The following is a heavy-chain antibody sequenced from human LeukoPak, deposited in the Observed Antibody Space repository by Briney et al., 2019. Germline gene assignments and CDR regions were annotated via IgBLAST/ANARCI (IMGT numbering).Heavy chain of an antibody. J-gene: IGHJ5*02. CDR1: GYSFTDYY. Sequence: GASVKVSCKASGYSFTDYYIHWARQAPGQGLEWMGWINPNRGGTSYAQKFQGRVTMTRGTSITTAYMELSSLGSDDTAMYYCARDTCDGVSCYNWFDPWGQGTLVTVSS. D-gene: IGHD4-17*01. V-gene: IGHV1-2*02. CDR2: INPNRGGT. CDR3: ARDTCDGVSCYNWFDP.